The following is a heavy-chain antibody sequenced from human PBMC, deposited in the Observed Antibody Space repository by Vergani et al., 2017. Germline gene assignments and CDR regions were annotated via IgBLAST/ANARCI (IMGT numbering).Heavy chain of an antibody. J-gene: IGHJ3*02. CDR2: ISGSGCST. D-gene: IGHD3-22*01. V-gene: IGHV3-23*01. CDR3: AKLFYSSGCLFPDAFDI. CDR1: GFTFSSYA. Sequence: EVQLLESGGGLVQPGGSLRLSCAASGFTFSSYAMSWVRQAPGKGLEWVSAISGSGCSTYYADSVKGRFPISRDNSKNTLYLQMNSLRAEDTAVDYCAKLFYSSGCLFPDAFDIWGQGTMVTVSS.